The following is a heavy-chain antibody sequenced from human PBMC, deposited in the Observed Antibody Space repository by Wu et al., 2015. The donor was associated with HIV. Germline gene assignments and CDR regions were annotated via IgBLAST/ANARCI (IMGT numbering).Heavy chain of an antibody. CDR2: VNTNTGGT. J-gene: IGHJ3*01. CDR1: GYTLTDYF. D-gene: IGHD2-21*01. Sequence: QMQMVQSGPEVKQPGASVKVSCKASGYTLTDYFIHWVRQAPGQRLEWMGWVNTNTGGTNYAQKFQGRVTMTRDTSITTAYMELSSLRFDDTAIYYCARDELFRVDDSLDLWGQGTMVTVSS. V-gene: IGHV1-2*02. CDR3: ARDELFRVDDSLDL.